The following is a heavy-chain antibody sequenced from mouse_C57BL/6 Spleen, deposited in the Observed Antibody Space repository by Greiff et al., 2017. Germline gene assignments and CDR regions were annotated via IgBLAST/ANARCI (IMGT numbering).Heavy chain of an antibody. CDR3: ARTFAY. Sequence: QVQLQQPGAELVKPGASVKLSCKASGYTFTSYWMQWVKQRPGQGLEWIGEIDPSDSYTNYNQKFKGKATLTVDTSSSTAYMQLSSLTSEDSAVYCCARTFAYWGQGTLVTVSA. V-gene: IGHV1-50*01. CDR1: GYTFTSYW. J-gene: IGHJ3*01. CDR2: IDPSDSYT.